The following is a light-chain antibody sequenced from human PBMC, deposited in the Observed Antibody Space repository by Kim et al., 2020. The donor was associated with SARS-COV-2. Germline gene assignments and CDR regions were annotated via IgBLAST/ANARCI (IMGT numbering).Light chain of an antibody. CDR1: SSDVGSYNR. J-gene: IGLJ2*01. V-gene: IGLV2-18*02. CDR2: EVS. CDR3: SSYTSSSTLI. Sequence: GQSATITCTGTSSDVGSYNRVSWYQQPPGTATKLIIYEVSDRPSGVPHRFSGSKSGNTASLTISWLQTEDEADYYCSSYTSSSTLIFGGGTQLTVL.